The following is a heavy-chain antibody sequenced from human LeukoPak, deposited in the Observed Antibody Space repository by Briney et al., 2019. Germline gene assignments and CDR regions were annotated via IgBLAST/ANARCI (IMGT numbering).Heavy chain of an antibody. CDR3: VRGSYGAYDY. CDR1: GFTFSSYT. CDR2: ITSSSSYI. J-gene: IGHJ4*02. D-gene: IGHD4-17*01. Sequence: GGSLRLSCAASGFTFSSYTMNWVRQAPGKGLEWFSSITSSSSYIYYVDSVKGRFTISRDNAKNSLYLQMNSLRAEDTAVYYCVRGSYGAYDYWGQGSLVTVSS. V-gene: IGHV3-21*01.